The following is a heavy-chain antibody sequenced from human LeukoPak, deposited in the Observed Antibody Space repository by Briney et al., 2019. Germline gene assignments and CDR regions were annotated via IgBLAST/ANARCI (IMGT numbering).Heavy chain of an antibody. J-gene: IGHJ4*02. V-gene: IGHV4-34*01. Sequence: GSLRLSCAASGFIFKDYAMNWIRQPPGKGLEWIGEINHSGSTNYNPSLKSRVTISLDTSKNQLSLKLSSVTAADTAVYYCARGGGSYLDYWGQGTLVTVSS. D-gene: IGHD1-26*01. CDR1: GFIFKDYA. CDR2: INHSGST. CDR3: ARGGGSYLDY.